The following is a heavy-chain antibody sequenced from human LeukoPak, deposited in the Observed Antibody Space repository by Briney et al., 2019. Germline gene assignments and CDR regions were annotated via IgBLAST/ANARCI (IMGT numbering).Heavy chain of an antibody. Sequence: GGSLRLSCAASGFTFSNYWMAWARQAPGKGLEWVANIKQDGSEKYYVGSAKGRFTISRDNAKNSVYLQLNSLRAEDTAVYYCARDGGGWTYFDYWGQGAPVTVSS. V-gene: IGHV3-7*04. CDR3: ARDGGGWTYFDY. J-gene: IGHJ4*02. D-gene: IGHD6-19*01. CDR1: GFTFSNYW. CDR2: IKQDGSEK.